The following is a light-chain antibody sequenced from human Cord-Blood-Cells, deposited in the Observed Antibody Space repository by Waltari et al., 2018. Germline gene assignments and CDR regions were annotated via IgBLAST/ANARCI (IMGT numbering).Light chain of an antibody. V-gene: IGLV2-14*01. CDR1: SSDVGGFNY. Sequence: QSALTQPASVSGSPGQSITISCTGTSSDVGGFNYVSWYQQHPGKAPKPMIYDVSNRPSGVSNRFSGSKSGNTASLTISGLQAEDEADYYCSSYTSSSVVFGGGIKLTVL. CDR3: SSYTSSSVV. CDR2: DVS. J-gene: IGLJ2*01.